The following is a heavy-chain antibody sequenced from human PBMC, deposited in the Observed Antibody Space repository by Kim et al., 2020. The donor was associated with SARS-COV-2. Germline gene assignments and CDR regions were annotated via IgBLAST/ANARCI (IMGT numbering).Heavy chain of an antibody. Sequence: SETLSLTCTVSGGSISSYYWSWIRQPPGKGLEWIGYIYYSGSTNYNPSLKSRVTISVDTSKNQFSLKLSSVTAADTAVYYCARGRIAAARSLDYWGQGTLVTVSS. J-gene: IGHJ4*02. D-gene: IGHD6-13*01. CDR1: GGSISSYY. CDR2: IYYSGST. V-gene: IGHV4-59*13. CDR3: ARGRIAAARSLDY.